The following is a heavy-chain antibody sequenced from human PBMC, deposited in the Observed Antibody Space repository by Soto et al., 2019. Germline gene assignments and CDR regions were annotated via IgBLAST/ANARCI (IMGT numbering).Heavy chain of an antibody. J-gene: IGHJ4*02. CDR2: IWYDGSNK. D-gene: IGHD6-13*01. Sequence: GGSLRLSCAASGFTFSSYGMHWVRQAPGKGLEWVAVIWYDGSNKYYADSVKGRFTISRDNSKNTLYLQMNSLRAEDTAVYYCARDPPHSSSWHYYFDYWGQGTLVTVSS. V-gene: IGHV3-33*01. CDR3: ARDPPHSSSWHYYFDY. CDR1: GFTFSSYG.